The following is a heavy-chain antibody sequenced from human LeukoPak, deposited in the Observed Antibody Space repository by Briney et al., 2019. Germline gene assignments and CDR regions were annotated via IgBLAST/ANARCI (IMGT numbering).Heavy chain of an antibody. J-gene: IGHJ6*02. V-gene: IGHV1-69*17. D-gene: IGHD2-15*01. CDR2: IIPIFGIA. CDR3: ARENRVVVAANYYYYGMDV. CDR1: GGTFSSYA. Sequence: ASVKVSFKASGGTFSSYAISWVRQAPGQGREWMGRIIPIFGIANYAQKFQGRVTITADKSTSTAYMELSSLRSEDTAVYYCARENRVVVAANYYYYGMDVWGQGTTVTVSS.